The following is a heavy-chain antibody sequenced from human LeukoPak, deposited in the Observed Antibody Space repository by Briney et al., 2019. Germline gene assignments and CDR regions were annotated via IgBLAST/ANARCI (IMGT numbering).Heavy chain of an antibody. CDR1: GDSISSPSSY. V-gene: IGHV4-39*07. J-gene: IGHJ4*02. Sequence: SETLSLTCTVSGDSISSPSSYWGWIRQPPGKGLEWIGSIYYSGGTYYNPSLKSRVTISVDTSKNQFSLKLSSVTAADTAVYYCARLLRYSGSLPDYWGQGTLVTVSS. D-gene: IGHD1-26*01. CDR2: IYYSGGT. CDR3: ARLLRYSGSLPDY.